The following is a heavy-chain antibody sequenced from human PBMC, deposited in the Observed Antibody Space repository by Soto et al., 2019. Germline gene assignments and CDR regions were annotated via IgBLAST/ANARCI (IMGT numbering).Heavy chain of an antibody. CDR2: IIPIFGTT. D-gene: IGHD3-22*01. CDR3: ARDRTDSGYYTNWLDP. Sequence: SVKVSCKSSGGTFGSDAITWVRQAPGQGLEWVGRIIPIFGTTNYAQNLQGRVTISADKSTLTSYMELHSPTSDDTALYYCARDRTDSGYYTNWLDPWGQGTQVTVSS. V-gene: IGHV1-69*06. J-gene: IGHJ5*02. CDR1: GGTFGSDA.